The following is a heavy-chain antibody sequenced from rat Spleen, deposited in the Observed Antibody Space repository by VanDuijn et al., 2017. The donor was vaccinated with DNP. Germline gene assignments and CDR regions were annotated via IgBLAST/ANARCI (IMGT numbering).Heavy chain of an antibody. CDR1: GFSITSNY. Sequence: EVQLQESGSGLVKPSQSLSLTCSVTGFSITSNYWGWIRKFPGNKMEWIGHISYSGSTSYNPSLKSRITITRDTSKNQFFLQLNYVTTEDTATYYCARLGASTYAMDAWCQGTSVTVSS. D-gene: IGHD4-1*01. V-gene: IGHV3-1*01. CDR3: ARLGASTYAMDA. CDR2: ISYSGST. J-gene: IGHJ4*01.